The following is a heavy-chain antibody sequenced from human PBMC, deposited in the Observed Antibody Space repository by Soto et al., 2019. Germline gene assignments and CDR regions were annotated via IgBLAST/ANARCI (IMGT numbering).Heavy chain of an antibody. CDR2: ISAYNGNT. CDR3: ARERSRVRGVVDFYAY. Sequence: GAAVKVSCKASGYTFTSYGISWVRQAPGQGREWRGWISAYNGNTDYAQKLQGRVTMTTDTSTSTAYMELRSLRSDDTAVPYCARERSRVRGVVDFYAYRAQGTLVTVSS. V-gene: IGHV1-18*01. J-gene: IGHJ4*02. CDR1: GYTFTSYG. D-gene: IGHD3-10*01.